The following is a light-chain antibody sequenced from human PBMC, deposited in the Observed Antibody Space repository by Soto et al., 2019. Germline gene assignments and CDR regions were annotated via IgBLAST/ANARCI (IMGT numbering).Light chain of an antibody. CDR1: QGISSW. CDR3: QQYGSSIT. V-gene: IGKV1-12*01. CDR2: AAS. J-gene: IGKJ5*01. Sequence: DIQMTQSPSSVSAAVGDGVTITFRASQGISSWLAWYQHKPGKAPKLLIYAASTLQSGVPSRFSGSGSGTDFTLTISRLEPEDFAVYYCQQYGSSITFGQGTRLEIK.